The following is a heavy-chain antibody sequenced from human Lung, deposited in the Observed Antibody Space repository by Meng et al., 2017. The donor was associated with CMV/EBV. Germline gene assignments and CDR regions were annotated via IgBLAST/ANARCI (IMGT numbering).Heavy chain of an antibody. CDR2: RHYSGTT. CDR1: GGSTNNAQSY. CDR3: VRFYHELGPPPYSGSNWFDP. D-gene: IGHD2-15*01. V-gene: IGHV4-31*03. Sequence: SXTXSFXCSVSGGSTNNAQSYWGWIRQFPGKGLGWIGYRHYSGTTYYNPSLKSRLFISRDTSKNNISMRLNSLTAADTAVYYCVRFYHELGPPPYSGSNWFDPWXQGXLVTVSS. J-gene: IGHJ5*02.